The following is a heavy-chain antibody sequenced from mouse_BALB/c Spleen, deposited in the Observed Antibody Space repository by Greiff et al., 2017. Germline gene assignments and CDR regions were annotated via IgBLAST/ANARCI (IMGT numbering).Heavy chain of an antibody. J-gene: IGHJ2*01. CDR3: ARGGSPHYFDY. D-gene: IGHD6-2*01. CDR2: ISDGGSYT. CDR1: GFTFSDYY. Sequence: EVKLVESGGGLVKPGGSLKLSCAASGFTFSDYYMYWVRQTPEKRLEWVATISDGGSYTYYPDSVKGRFTISRDNAKNNLYLQMSSLKSEDTAMYYCARGGSPHYFDYWGQGTTLTVSS. V-gene: IGHV5-4*02.